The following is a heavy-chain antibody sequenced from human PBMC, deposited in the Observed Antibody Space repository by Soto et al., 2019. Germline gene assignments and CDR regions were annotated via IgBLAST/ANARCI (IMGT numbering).Heavy chain of an antibody. CDR2: ISYDGSNK. CDR1: GFTFSSYG. V-gene: IGHV3-30*18. J-gene: IGHJ6*02. CDR3: AKEWRNHYYYYGMDV. Sequence: PGGSLRLSCAASGFTFSSYGMHWVRQAPGKGLEWVAVISYDGSNKYYADSVKGRFTISRDNSKNTLYLQMNSLRAEDTAVYYCAKEWRNHYYYYGMDVWGQGTTVTVSS. D-gene: IGHD1-1*01.